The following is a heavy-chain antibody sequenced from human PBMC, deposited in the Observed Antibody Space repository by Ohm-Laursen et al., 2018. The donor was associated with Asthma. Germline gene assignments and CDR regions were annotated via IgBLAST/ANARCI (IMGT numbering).Heavy chain of an antibody. CDR3: ARKFSSGWLFDF. J-gene: IGHJ4*02. CDR2: IYSGGTT. V-gene: IGHV3-53*01. Sequence: SLRLSCAASGFTVGSDCMTWVRQAPGRGLEWVSAIYSGGTTYYADSVRGRFTISRDNSKNTLYLQMNSLRAEDTAVYYCARKFSSGWLFDFWGQGTLVTVSS. CDR1: GFTVGSDC. D-gene: IGHD6-19*01.